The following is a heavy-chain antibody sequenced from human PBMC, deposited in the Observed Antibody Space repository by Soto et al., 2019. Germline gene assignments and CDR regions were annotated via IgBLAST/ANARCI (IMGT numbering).Heavy chain of an antibody. CDR3: ARGGVRWMVPAYFDH. V-gene: IGHV4-34*01. Sequence: SETLSLTCAVYGGSFSGYSWSWIRQPPGKGLEWIGEINHSGSTNYNPSLKSRVTTSLDTSKNQLSLKLSSVTAADRAVYYCARGGVRWMVPAYFDHWGQGTLVTVSS. CDR2: INHSGST. J-gene: IGHJ4*02. D-gene: IGHD2-15*01. CDR1: GGSFSGYS.